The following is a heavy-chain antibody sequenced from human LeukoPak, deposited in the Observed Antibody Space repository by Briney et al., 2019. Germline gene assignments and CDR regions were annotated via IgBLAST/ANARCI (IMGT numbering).Heavy chain of an antibody. CDR2: IIPILGIA. CDR3: ASEAAAGTGQGAFDI. J-gene: IGHJ3*02. CDR1: GGTFSSYA. Sequence: GASVKVSCKASGGTFSSYAISWVRQAPGQGLEWMGRIIPILGIANYAQKFQGRVTITADKSTSTAYMELSSLRSEDTAVYYCASEAAAGTGQGAFDIWGQGTMVTVSS. D-gene: IGHD6-13*01. V-gene: IGHV1-69*04.